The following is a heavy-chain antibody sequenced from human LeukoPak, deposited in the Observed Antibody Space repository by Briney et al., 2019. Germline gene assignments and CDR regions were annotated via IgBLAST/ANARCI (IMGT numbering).Heavy chain of an antibody. V-gene: IGHV3-11*01. J-gene: IGHJ4*02. Sequence: GGSLRLSCAASGFTFSDYYMSWIRQAPGKGLEWVSYISSSGSTIYYADSVKGRFTISRDNAKNSLYLQMNSLRSDDTAVYYCARNYYDTTDLDLDYWGQGTLVTVSS. D-gene: IGHD3-22*01. CDR2: ISSSGSTI. CDR1: GFTFSDYY. CDR3: ARNYYDTTDLDLDY.